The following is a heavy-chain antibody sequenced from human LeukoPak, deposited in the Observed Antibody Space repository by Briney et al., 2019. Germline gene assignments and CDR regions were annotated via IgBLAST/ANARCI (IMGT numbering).Heavy chain of an antibody. D-gene: IGHD6-19*01. CDR1: GFIFSSYG. J-gene: IGHJ4*02. CDR2: IPYDGSDK. V-gene: IGHV3-30*02. CDR3: AKDLAGSGWYRGIDY. Sequence: GGSPRLSCAASGFIFSSYGMHWVRQAPGKGLEWVAFIPYDGSDKYFADSVKGQFTVSRDNSRSTLYLQLNSLRAEDTAVYYCAKDLAGSGWYRGIDYWGQGTLVTVSS.